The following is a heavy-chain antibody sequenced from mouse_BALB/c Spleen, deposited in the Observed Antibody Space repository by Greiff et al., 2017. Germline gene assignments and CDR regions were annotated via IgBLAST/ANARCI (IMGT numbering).Heavy chain of an antibody. CDR1: GFTFSSYA. J-gene: IGHJ3*01. CDR2: ISSGGST. CDR3: ARGGLRRFAY. Sequence: EVKLVESGGGLVKPGGSLKLSCAASGFTFSSYAMSWVRQTPEKRLEWVASISSGGSTYYPDSVKGRFTISRDNARIILYLQMSSLRSEDTAMYYCARGGLRRFAYWGQGTLVTVSA. D-gene: IGHD2-4*01. V-gene: IGHV5-6-5*01.